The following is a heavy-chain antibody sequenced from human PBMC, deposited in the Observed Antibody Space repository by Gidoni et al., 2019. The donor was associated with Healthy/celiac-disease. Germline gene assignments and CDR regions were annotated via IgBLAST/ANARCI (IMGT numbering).Heavy chain of an antibody. D-gene: IGHD5-12*01. Sequence: QITLKESGPTLVKPTQTLTLTCTFSGFSLSTSGVGVGWIRQPPGKALEWLALIYWDDDKRYSPSLKSRLTITKDTSKNQVVLTMTNMDPVDTATYYCAQAHQWLRFGWFDPWGQGTLVTVSS. CDR2: IYWDDDK. J-gene: IGHJ5*02. CDR3: AQAHQWLRFGWFDP. CDR1: GFSLSTSGVG. V-gene: IGHV2-5*02.